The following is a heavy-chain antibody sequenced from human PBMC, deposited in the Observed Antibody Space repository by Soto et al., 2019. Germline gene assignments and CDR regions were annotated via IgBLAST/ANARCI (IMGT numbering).Heavy chain of an antibody. Sequence: ASVKVSCKASGYTFTSYSIHWVRQAPGQRLEWMGWVNAGNGNTKYSQKFQGRVTITRDTSASTAYMELSSLRSEDTAVFYCAGATAMVAGPFDYWGQGTQVTVSS. CDR3: AGATAMVAGPFDY. J-gene: IGHJ4*02. D-gene: IGHD5-18*01. CDR2: VNAGNGNT. CDR1: GYTFTSYS. V-gene: IGHV1-3*01.